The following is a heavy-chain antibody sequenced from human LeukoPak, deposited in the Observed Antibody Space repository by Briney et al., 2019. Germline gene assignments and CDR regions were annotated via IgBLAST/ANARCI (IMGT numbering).Heavy chain of an antibody. J-gene: IGHJ4*02. CDR1: GGTFSSYA. V-gene: IGHV1-69*10. CDR3: GREPQRGGELLSNFDY. D-gene: IGHD1-26*01. CDR2: LIPIPVIA. Sequence: VKASRKASGGTFSSYAISWGRPAPGQGLEWMGRLIPIPVIANYAQTFQGRVTITADKSASTAYMELTRLRSEDTAVYYCGREPQRGGELLSNFDYWGQGTLVTGSS.